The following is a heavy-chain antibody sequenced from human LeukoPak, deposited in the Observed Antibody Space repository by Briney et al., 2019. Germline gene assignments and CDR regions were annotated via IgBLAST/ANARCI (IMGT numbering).Heavy chain of an antibody. Sequence: PSETLSLTCTVSGGSICSSSYYCGWIRQPPGRGLEWIGCICYSGSTYNHPALKRRVTISVATSKTQFSLKLNSVTAADTAVYYCARLTSSGWQDYWGQGTLVTVSS. CDR2: ICYSGST. V-gene: IGHV4-39*01. CDR3: ARLTSSGWQDY. D-gene: IGHD6-19*01. J-gene: IGHJ4*02. CDR1: GGSICSSSYY.